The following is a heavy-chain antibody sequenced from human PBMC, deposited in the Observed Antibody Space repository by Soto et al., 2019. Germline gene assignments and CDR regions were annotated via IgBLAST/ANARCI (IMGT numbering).Heavy chain of an antibody. V-gene: IGHV3-23*01. CDR2: ISGGGGST. CDR3: ARDSFGVVTHFDF. CDR1: GLTFSRYA. Sequence: PGGSLRLSCAASGLTFSRYAMSWVRQAPGKGLEWVSTISGGGGSTYYAASVKGRFTISRDNSKNTLFLQMNSLRVEDTAVYYCARDSFGVVTHFDFWGQGTLVTVSS. J-gene: IGHJ4*02. D-gene: IGHD3-3*01.